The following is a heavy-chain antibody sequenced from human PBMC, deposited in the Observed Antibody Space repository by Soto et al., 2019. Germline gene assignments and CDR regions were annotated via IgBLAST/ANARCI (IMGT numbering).Heavy chain of an antibody. CDR3: ARVRATDPGYCSGGSCYFALDY. CDR2: INHSGST. CDR1: GGSFSGYY. D-gene: IGHD2-15*01. Sequence: QVQLQQWGAGLLKPSETLSLTCAVYGGSFSGYYWSWIRQPPGKGLEWIGEINHSGSTNYNPSLKSGVTISVDTSKNQFSLKLSSVTAADTAVYYCARVRATDPGYCSGGSCYFALDYWGQGTLVTVSS. V-gene: IGHV4-34*01. J-gene: IGHJ4*02.